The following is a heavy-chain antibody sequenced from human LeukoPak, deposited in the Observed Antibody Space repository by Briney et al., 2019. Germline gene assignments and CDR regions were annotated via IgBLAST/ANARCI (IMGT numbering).Heavy chain of an antibody. CDR3: TTGIVVVIYHPADY. D-gene: IGHD3-22*01. J-gene: IGHJ4*02. CDR1: GFTFSNAW. Sequence: PGGFLRLSCAASGFTFSNAWMSWVRQAPGKGLEWVGRIKSKTDGGTTDYAAPVKGRFTISRDDSKNTLYLQMNSLKTEDTAVYYCTTGIVVVIYHPADYWGQGTLVTVSS. V-gene: IGHV3-15*01. CDR2: IKSKTDGGTT.